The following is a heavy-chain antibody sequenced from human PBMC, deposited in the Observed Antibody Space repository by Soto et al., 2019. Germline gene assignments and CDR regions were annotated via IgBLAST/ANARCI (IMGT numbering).Heavy chain of an antibody. CDR1: GFAFSSYW. CDR2: IKEDGGEK. J-gene: IGHJ4*02. Sequence: PGGSLRLSCAASGFAFSSYWMSWVRQAPGKGLEWVASIKEDGGEKYYVDSVKGRFTISRDNAKNSLYLQMNSLRAEDTAVFYCARARGWDIVIVPAASDYWGQGTLVTVSS. CDR3: ARARGWDIVIVPAASDY. V-gene: IGHV3-7*05. D-gene: IGHD2-2*01.